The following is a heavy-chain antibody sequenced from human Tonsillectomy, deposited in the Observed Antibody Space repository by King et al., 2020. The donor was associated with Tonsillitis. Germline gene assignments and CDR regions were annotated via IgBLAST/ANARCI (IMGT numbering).Heavy chain of an antibody. CDR1: GYTFTGYY. V-gene: IGHV1-2*02. CDR2: INPNSGGT. CDR3: ARDASGQHAFDI. Sequence: VQLVESGAEVKKPGASVKVSCTASGYTFTGYYMHWVRQAPGQGLEWMGWINPNSGGTNYAQKFQGRVTMTRDTSMSTAYMELSRLGSDDTAVYYCARDASGQHAFDIWGPGTMVTVSS. D-gene: IGHD1-26*01. J-gene: IGHJ3*02.